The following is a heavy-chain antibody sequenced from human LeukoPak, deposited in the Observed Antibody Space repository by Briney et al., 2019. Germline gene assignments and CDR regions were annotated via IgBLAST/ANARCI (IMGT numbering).Heavy chain of an antibody. D-gene: IGHD6-13*01. J-gene: IGHJ2*01. CDR2: IYYSGST. CDR1: GGSVSSGSYY. V-gene: IGHV4-61*01. Sequence: SETLSLTCTVSGGSVSSGSYYWSWIRQPPGKGLEWLAYIYYSGSTNYNPSLKSRVTISVDTSKNQFSLKLSSVTAADTAVSYCATQVVGIAAARPTYWYFDLWGRGTLVTVSS. CDR3: ATQVVGIAAARPTYWYFDL.